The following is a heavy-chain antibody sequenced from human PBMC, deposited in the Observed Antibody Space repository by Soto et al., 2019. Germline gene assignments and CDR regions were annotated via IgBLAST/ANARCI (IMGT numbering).Heavy chain of an antibody. V-gene: IGHV3-66*01. CDR3: ARDDVLWDGVRCYGVPLDV. CDR1: GFTVSSKY. J-gene: IGHJ6*04. CDR2: IQSGGPT. Sequence: EVHLVESGGGLVQPGGSLRLSCAASGFTVSSKYMSWVRQAPGKGLEWVSLIQSGGPTYYADSVKGRLTISSETSENTLHRQMDSLIAQDTAVYYCARDDVLWDGVRCYGVPLDVWGKGTMVTVSS. D-gene: IGHD2-15*01.